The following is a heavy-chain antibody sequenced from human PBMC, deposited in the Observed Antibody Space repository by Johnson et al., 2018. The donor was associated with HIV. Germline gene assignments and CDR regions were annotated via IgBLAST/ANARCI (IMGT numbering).Heavy chain of an antibody. CDR2: LNWNGGST. V-gene: IGHV3-20*04. Sequence: VQLVESGGGVVRPGGSLRLSCAASGFTFDDYGMSWVRQAPGKGLEWVSGLNWNGGSTGYADSGKGRFPIPRDNAKNSLYLQMNSLRAEDPAVYYCARAHPLVADAFDIWGQGTMVTVSS. CDR3: ARAHPLVADAFDI. J-gene: IGHJ3*02. CDR1: GFTFDDYG. D-gene: IGHD2-2*01.